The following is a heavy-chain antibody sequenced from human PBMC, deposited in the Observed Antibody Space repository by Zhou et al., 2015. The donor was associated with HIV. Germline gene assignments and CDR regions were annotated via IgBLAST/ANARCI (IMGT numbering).Heavy chain of an antibody. CDR1: GYSFTSYD. CDR2: MNPNSGNT. Sequence: QVQLVQSGAEVKKPGASVKVSCKASGYSFTSYDINWVRQATGQGLEWMGWMNPNSGNTGYAQKFQGRVTMTRNTSIMTAYMELSSLRSDDTAVYYCARGYCSGGTCYAMTKWFDPWATEPYVTVSS. D-gene: IGHD2-15*01. CDR3: ARGYCSGGTCYAMTKWFDP. V-gene: IGHV1-8*01. J-gene: IGHJ5*02.